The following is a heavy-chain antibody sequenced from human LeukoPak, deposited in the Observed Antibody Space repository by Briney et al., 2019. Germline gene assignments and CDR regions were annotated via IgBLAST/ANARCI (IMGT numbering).Heavy chain of an antibody. CDR1: GYSISSGYY. V-gene: IGHV4-38-2*02. Sequence: SETLSLTCTVSGYSISSGYYWGWIRQPPGKGLEWIGSIYHSGSTNYNPSLKSRVTISVDTSKNQFSLKLSSVTAADTAVYYCARRRIVVITPRSGWFDPWGQGTLVTVSS. D-gene: IGHD3-22*01. J-gene: IGHJ5*02. CDR3: ARRRIVVITPRSGWFDP. CDR2: IYHSGST.